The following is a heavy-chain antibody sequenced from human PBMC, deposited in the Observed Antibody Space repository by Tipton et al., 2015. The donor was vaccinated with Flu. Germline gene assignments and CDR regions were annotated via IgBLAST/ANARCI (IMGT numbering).Heavy chain of an antibody. V-gene: IGHV4-39*07. CDR2: MLYGGST. Sequence: TLSLTCSVSGGSVDSTTYYWGWIRQPPGKGLEWIGSMLYGGSTYYNPSLESRVTISLDTSKNQFSLKLSSVTAADTAVYYCARDDSGFNDYWGPGTLVTVSS. J-gene: IGHJ4*02. CDR3: ARDDSGFNDY. D-gene: IGHD3-22*01. CDR1: GGSVDSTTYY.